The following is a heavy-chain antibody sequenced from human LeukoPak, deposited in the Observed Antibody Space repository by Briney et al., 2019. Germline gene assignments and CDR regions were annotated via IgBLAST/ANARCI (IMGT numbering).Heavy chain of an antibody. CDR1: GGSFSGYY. V-gene: IGHV4-34*01. D-gene: IGHD1-26*01. J-gene: IGHJ4*02. CDR3: ASFGGSYLHFDY. Sequence: SETLSLTCAAYGGSFSGYYWSWIRQPPGKGLEWIGSIYYSGSTYYNPSLKSRVTISVDTSKNQFSLKLSSVTAADTAVYYCASFGGSYLHFDYWGQATLVTVSS. CDR2: IYYSGST.